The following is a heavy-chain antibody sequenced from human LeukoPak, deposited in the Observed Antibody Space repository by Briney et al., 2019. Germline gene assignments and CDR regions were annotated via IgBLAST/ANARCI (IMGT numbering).Heavy chain of an antibody. CDR2: INGSGGST. CDR3: AKGAYCSGGNCYLGDLDY. J-gene: IGHJ4*02. Sequence: GFLRLSCAGSGFTFNSYSIGLGRQAPGKGLEWVSTINGSGGSTYYAESVKGRFTISRDNSKNTLYLQMNSLRVEDTAVYYCAKGAYCSGGNCYLGDLDYWGQGPLVTVSS. CDR1: GFTFNSYS. D-gene: IGHD2-15*01. V-gene: IGHV3-23*01.